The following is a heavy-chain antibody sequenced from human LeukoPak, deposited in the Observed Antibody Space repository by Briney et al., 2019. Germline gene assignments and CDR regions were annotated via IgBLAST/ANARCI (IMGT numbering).Heavy chain of an antibody. D-gene: IGHD4-17*01. Sequence: PSETLSLTCSVSGESFSGYYWSWIRQPPGKGLEWIGEINHSGSTNYNPSLKSRVTISVDTSKNQFSLKLNSVTAADTAVYYCARVVYRDYSKDFDYWGQGTLVTVSS. CDR1: GESFSGYY. CDR2: INHSGST. J-gene: IGHJ4*02. V-gene: IGHV4-34*01. CDR3: ARVVYRDYSKDFDY.